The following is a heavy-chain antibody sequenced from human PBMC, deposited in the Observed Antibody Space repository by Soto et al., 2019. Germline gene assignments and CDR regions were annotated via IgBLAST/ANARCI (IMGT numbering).Heavy chain of an antibody. Sequence: XSVKVSCTASGYTFTSYAMHWVRQAPGQRLEWMGWINAGNGNTKYSQKFQGRVTITRDTSASTAYMELSSLRSEDTAVYYCARDGWELRAFDIWGQGTMVTVPS. CDR3: ARDGWELRAFDI. D-gene: IGHD1-26*01. J-gene: IGHJ3*02. V-gene: IGHV1-3*01. CDR2: INAGNGNT. CDR1: GYTFTSYA.